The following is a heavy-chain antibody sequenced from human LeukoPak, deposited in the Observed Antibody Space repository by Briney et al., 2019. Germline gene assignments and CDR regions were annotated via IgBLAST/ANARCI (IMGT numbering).Heavy chain of an antibody. J-gene: IGHJ4*02. V-gene: IGHV3-7*01. CDR2: IKQEGGEK. D-gene: IGHD6-13*01. Sequence: GRSMRVSCADTGFTCSSVYLSCVRKAPEKELEWVANIKQEGGEKYYVDSVKGRFNICRDNAKNSLYLQMNSLRAEDTAVYYCARVSSSWYISFDYWGQGTLGTVSS. CDR1: GFTCSSVY. CDR3: ARVSSSWYISFDY.